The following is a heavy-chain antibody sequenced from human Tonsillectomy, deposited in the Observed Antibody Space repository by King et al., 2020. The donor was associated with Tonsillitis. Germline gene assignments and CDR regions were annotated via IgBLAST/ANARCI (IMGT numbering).Heavy chain of an antibody. J-gene: IGHJ4*02. V-gene: IGHV4-59*08. D-gene: IGHD3-22*01. CDR3: AGRTDQYYYDSSGYYLDGAFDY. CDR2: IYYSGRT. Sequence: QLQESGPGLVKPSETLSLTCTVSGGSISSYYWSWIRQPPGKGLYWIGYIYYSGRTNYNPSLKSRVTISVDTSKNQLSLKLSSVTAADTAVYYCAGRTDQYYYDSSGYYLDGAFDYWGQGTLVTVSS. CDR1: GGSISSYY.